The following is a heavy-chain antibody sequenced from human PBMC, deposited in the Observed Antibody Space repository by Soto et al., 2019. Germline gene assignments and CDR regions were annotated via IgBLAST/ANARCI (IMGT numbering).Heavy chain of an antibody. J-gene: IGHJ5*02. D-gene: IGHD2-2*02. CDR3: AKWQCSTSNCHTLDP. Sequence: PSETLSLTCTVSGGSISGYFWSWIRQPPGKGLERIGHIHYSGSTVYNPSLKSRVTILLDTSKNQFSLKLTSVTAADTAVYYCAKWQCSTSNCHTLDPWGQGVLVTVSS. CDR2: IHYSGST. V-gene: IGHV4-59*01. CDR1: GGSISGYF.